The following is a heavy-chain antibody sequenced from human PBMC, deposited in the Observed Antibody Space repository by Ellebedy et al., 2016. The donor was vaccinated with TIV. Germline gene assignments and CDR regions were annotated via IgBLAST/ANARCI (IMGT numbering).Heavy chain of an antibody. CDR2: INQDGSEE. Sequence: GESLKISCAASGFSFSNYWMTWVRQAPGKGLEWVANINQDGSEEQYVDSVKGRFTISRDNAKNSLYLQMSSPRAEDTAVYYCARDPAGRTWGAFDLWGQGTMATVSS. J-gene: IGHJ3*01. CDR1: GFSFSNYW. D-gene: IGHD1-26*01. V-gene: IGHV3-7*03. CDR3: ARDPAGRTWGAFDL.